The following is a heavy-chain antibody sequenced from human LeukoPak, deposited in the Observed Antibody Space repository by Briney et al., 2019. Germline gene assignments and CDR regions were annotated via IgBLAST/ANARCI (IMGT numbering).Heavy chain of an antibody. D-gene: IGHD3-10*01. V-gene: IGHV1-46*01. J-gene: IGHJ3*02. CDR3: ATDCMVRGVQNAFDI. CDR1: GYTFTSYY. Sequence: GASVKVSCKASGYTFTSYYMHWVRQAPGQGLEWMGIINPSGGSTSYAQKFQGRVTMTEDTSTDTAYMELSSLRSEDTAVYYCATDCMVRGVQNAFDIWGQGTMVTVSS. CDR2: INPSGGST.